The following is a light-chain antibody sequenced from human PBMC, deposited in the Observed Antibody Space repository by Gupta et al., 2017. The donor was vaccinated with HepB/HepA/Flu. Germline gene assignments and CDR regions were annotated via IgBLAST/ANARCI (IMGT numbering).Light chain of an antibody. J-gene: IGKJ3*01. Sequence: ESVLTESTATLSLSPGERATLPCMSSQSVSSYLDRYQQKPGQAPRLLIYDASNSGTGLPARFSGSGCWTDVTLTISIREPEDFAVYYCQQLINSSYFTFGHGTKLDIK. V-gene: IGKV3-11*01. CDR1: QSVSSY. CDR2: DAS. CDR3: QQLINSSYFT.